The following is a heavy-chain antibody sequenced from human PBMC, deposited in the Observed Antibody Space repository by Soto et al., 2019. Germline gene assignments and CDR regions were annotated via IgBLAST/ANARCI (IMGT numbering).Heavy chain of an antibody. V-gene: IGHV4-34*01. CDR3: ARVRLRYFHRRGFDP. Sequence: QVQLQQWGAGLLKPSETLSLTCAVYGGSFSGYYWSWIRQPPGKGLEWIGEINHSGSTNYHPSLKSRVTISLDPSKNQGSLQLSSVTAADTAVYSCARVRLRYFHRRGFDPWGQGTLVTVSS. CDR2: INHSGST. D-gene: IGHD3-9*01. CDR1: GGSFSGYY. J-gene: IGHJ5*02.